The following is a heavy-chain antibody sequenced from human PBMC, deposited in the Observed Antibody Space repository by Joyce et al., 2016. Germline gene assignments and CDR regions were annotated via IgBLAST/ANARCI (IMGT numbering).Heavy chain of an antibody. CDR2: IKQDVSEK. J-gene: IGHJ3*02. D-gene: IGHD5-12*01. V-gene: IGHV3-7*04. Sequence: EAQLVESGGGLVQPGGSLRLSCAASGFTFSRYWMSWVRQGQGKGLEGVANIKQDVSEKYYVDSVKGRFTISRDNAKNSLYLQMNSLRAEDTAVYYCAREMASITGPDAFDIWGQGTMVTVSS. CDR1: GFTFSRYW. CDR3: AREMASITGPDAFDI.